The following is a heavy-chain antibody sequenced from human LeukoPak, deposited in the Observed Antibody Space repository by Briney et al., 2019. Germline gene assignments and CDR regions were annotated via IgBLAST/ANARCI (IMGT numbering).Heavy chain of an antibody. CDR2: ISSSSSTI. CDR1: EFTFSSYS. J-gene: IGHJ3*02. CDR3: ARMDAFDI. Sequence: PGGSLRLSCAASEFTFSSYSMNWVRQAPGKGLEWVSYISSSSSTIYYADSVKGRFTISRDSAKNPLYLQMNSLRAEDTAVYYCARMDAFDIWGQGTMVTVSS. V-gene: IGHV3-48*01.